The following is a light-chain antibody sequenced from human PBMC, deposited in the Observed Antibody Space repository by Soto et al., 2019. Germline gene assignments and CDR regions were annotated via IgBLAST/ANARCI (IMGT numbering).Light chain of an antibody. CDR3: SSYTSSNTLYV. CDR2: DVN. V-gene: IGLV2-14*01. Sequence: HSVLTQPASVSGSPGESITISCTGTSSDVGGYNYVSWYQQHPGKAPKLMIYDVNNRPSGVSDRFSGSKSGNTASLTISGLQAEDEADYFCSSYTSSNTLYVLGAGTKVTVL. CDR1: SSDVGGYNY. J-gene: IGLJ1*01.